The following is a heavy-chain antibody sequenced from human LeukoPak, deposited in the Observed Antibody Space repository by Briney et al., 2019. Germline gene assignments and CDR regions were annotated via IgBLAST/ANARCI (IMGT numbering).Heavy chain of an antibody. V-gene: IGHV3-21*03. D-gene: IGHD5-24*01. Sequence: GGSLRLSCAASGFTFSSYSMNWVRQAPGKGLEWVSSISSSSYIYYADSVKGRFTISRDNAKNSLYLQMNNLKTEDTAVYYCTTDPQRGYYFDYWGQGTLVTVSS. J-gene: IGHJ4*02. CDR2: ISSSSYI. CDR3: TTDPQRGYYFDY. CDR1: GFTFSSYS.